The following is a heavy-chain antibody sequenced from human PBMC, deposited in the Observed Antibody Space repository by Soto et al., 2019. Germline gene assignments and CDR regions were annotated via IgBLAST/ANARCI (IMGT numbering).Heavy chain of an antibody. CDR3: ARDGSGSYFSHYYYYGMDV. J-gene: IGHJ6*02. CDR2: IYYSGST. V-gene: IGHV4-59*01. Sequence: SETLSLPSTVSGGSISSYYWSWIRQPQGKGLEWIGYIYYSGSTNYNPSLKSRVTISVDTSKNQFSLKLSSVTAADTAVYYCARDGSGSYFSHYYYYGMDVWGQGTTVTVS. CDR1: GGSISSYY. D-gene: IGHD3-10*01.